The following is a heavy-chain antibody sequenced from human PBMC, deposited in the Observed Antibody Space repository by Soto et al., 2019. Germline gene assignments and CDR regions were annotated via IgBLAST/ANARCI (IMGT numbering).Heavy chain of an antibody. CDR3: ARDYYDSSGGATIDY. V-gene: IGHV4-34*01. CDR1: GGSFSGYY. D-gene: IGHD3-22*01. CDR2: INHSGST. J-gene: IGHJ4*01. Sequence: QVQLQQWGAGLLKPSETLSLTCAVYGGSFSGYYWSWIRQPPGKGLEWIGEINHSGSTNYNPSLKSRVTISVDPSNNQCPLKLCSVPAGDTAVYYCARDYYDSSGGATIDYGGHGTLVTVSS.